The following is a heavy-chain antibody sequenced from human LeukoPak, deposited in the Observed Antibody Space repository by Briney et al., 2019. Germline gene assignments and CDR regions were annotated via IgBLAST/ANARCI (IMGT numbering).Heavy chain of an antibody. CDR2: IIPIFGTA. Sequence: GASVKVSCKASGGTFSSYAISWVRQAPGQGLEWMGGIIPIFGTANYAQKFQGRVTITTDESTSTAYMELSSLRSEDTAVYYCARDNPRSAADFDYWGQGTLVTVSS. D-gene: IGHD6-13*01. CDR1: GGTFSSYA. V-gene: IGHV1-69*05. CDR3: ARDNPRSAADFDY. J-gene: IGHJ4*02.